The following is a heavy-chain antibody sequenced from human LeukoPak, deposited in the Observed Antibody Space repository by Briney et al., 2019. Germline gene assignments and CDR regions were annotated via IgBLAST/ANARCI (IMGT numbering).Heavy chain of an antibody. CDR1: GGSFSGYY. J-gene: IGHJ4*02. CDR2: IYYSRTT. D-gene: IGHD4-23*01. Sequence: SETLSLTCAVYGGSFSGYYWSWIRQPPGKGLEWIGSIYYSRTTYYNPSLNSRVTISVVTSKNQFSLQLNSVTAADTAVYYCVRHDGRSGGTMGALDSWGQGPLVTVSS. CDR3: VRHDGRSGGTMGALDS. V-gene: IGHV4-34*01.